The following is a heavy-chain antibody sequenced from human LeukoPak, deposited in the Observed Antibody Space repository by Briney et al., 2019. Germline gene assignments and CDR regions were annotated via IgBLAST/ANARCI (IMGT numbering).Heavy chain of an antibody. Sequence: GGSLRLSCAASGFTFSTYWMHWVRQAPGKGLMWVSRTNSDGSNTHYADSVKGRFTISRDNAKNTLYLQVNSLRVEDTAVYYCAKVKEMYSSGSYYFDYWGQGTLVTVSS. CDR1: GFTFSTYW. CDR2: TNSDGSNT. CDR3: AKVKEMYSSGSYYFDY. J-gene: IGHJ4*02. V-gene: IGHV3-74*01. D-gene: IGHD6-19*01.